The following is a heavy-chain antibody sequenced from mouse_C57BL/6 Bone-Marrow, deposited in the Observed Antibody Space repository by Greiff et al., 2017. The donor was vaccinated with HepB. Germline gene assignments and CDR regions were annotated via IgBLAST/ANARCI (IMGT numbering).Heavy chain of an antibody. D-gene: IGHD2-1*01. CDR3: ALYGNYDGWYFDV. CDR1: GYSITSGYY. CDR2: ISYDGSN. J-gene: IGHJ1*03. V-gene: IGHV3-6*01. Sequence: DVQLQESGPGLVKPSQSLSLTCSVTGYSITSGYYWNWIRQFPGNKLEWMGYISYDGSNNYNPSLKNRISITRDTSKNQFFLKLNSVTTEDTATYYCALYGNYDGWYFDVWGTGTTVTVSS.